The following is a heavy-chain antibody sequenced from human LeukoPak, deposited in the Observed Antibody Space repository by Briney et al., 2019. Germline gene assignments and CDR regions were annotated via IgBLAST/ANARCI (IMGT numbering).Heavy chain of an antibody. V-gene: IGHV4-39*01. Sequence: SETLSLTCTVSGVSIRSNNYFWGWIRQPPGKGLEWIGSLYYGGSTYYNPSLKSRVTISVDTSKNQFSLKLSSVTAADTAVYYCARHSSTTRFLSYYFDYWGQGTLVTVSS. D-gene: IGHD2-2*01. CDR2: LYYGGST. J-gene: IGHJ4*02. CDR3: ARHSSTTRFLSYYFDY. CDR1: GVSIRSNNYF.